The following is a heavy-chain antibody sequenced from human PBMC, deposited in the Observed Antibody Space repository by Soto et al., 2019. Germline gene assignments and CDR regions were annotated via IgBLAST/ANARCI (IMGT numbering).Heavy chain of an antibody. CDR1: GFTFSSYG. Sequence: VQLLESGGGLVQPGGSLRLSCAASGFTFSSYGMHWVRQAPGKGLEWVAVISYDGSNKYYADSVKGRFTISRDNSKNTLYLQMNSLRAEDTAVYYCAKDGQQLVPYYFDYWGQGTLVTVSS. V-gene: IGHV3-30*18. CDR2: ISYDGSNK. CDR3: AKDGQQLVPYYFDY. J-gene: IGHJ4*02. D-gene: IGHD6-13*01.